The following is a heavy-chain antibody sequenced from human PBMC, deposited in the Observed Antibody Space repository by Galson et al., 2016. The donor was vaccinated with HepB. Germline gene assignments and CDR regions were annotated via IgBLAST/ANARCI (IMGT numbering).Heavy chain of an antibody. J-gene: IGHJ6*02. V-gene: IGHV6-1*01. CDR3: ARQYSSASFYYGMDV. CDR2: TYYRSKWYN. Sequence: CAISGDSVSSNSATWNWIRQSPSRGLEWLGRTYYRSKWYNAYAVSVNSRVTINPDTSTNQFSLHLNSVTPEDTAVYYCARQYSSASFYYGMDVWGQGTTVTVSS. CDR1: GDSVSSNSAT. D-gene: IGHD6-6*01.